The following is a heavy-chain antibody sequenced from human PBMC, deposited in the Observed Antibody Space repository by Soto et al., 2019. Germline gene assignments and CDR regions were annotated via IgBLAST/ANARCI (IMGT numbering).Heavy chain of an antibody. V-gene: IGHV6-1*01. CDR2: TYYRSKWYN. CDR3: ARAALYCSSTSCHTPNNWFDP. D-gene: IGHD2-2*01. Sequence: SQTLSLTCAISGDSVSSNSAAWNWIRQSPSRGLEWLGRTYYRSKWYNDYAVSVKSRITINPDTSKNQFSLQLNSVTPEDTAVYYCARAALYCSSTSCHTPNNWFDPWGQGTLVTVSS. CDR1: GDSVSSNSAA. J-gene: IGHJ5*02.